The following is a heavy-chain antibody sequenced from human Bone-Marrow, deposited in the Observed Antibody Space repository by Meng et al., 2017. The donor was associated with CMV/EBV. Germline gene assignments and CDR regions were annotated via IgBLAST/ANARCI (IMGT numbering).Heavy chain of an antibody. CDR1: GGTFSSYA. CDR3: ASRLYSNYFYGMDV. J-gene: IGHJ6*02. D-gene: IGHD4-11*01. V-gene: IGHV1-69*05. Sequence: SSVKVSCKASGGTFSSYAISWVRQAPGQGLEWMGGSSPIFGTANYAQKFQGRVTITTDESTSTADMELSSLRSEDTAVYYCASRLYSNYFYGMDVWGQGTTVTVSS. CDR2: SSPIFGTA.